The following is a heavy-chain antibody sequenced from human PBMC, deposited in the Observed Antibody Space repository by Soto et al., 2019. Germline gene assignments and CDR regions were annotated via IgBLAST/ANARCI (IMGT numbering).Heavy chain of an antibody. CDR3: ARARLAARRYYYYMDV. D-gene: IGHD6-6*01. Sequence: GGSLRLFCAASGFTFSSYWMHWVRQAPGKGLVWVSRINSDGSSTSYADSVKGRFTISRDNAKNTLYLQMNSLRAEDTAVYYCARARLAARRYYYYMDVWGKGTTVTVSS. CDR2: INSDGSST. J-gene: IGHJ6*03. CDR1: GFTFSSYW. V-gene: IGHV3-74*01.